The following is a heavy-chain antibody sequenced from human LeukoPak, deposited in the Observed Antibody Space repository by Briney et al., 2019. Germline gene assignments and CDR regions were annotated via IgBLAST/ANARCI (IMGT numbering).Heavy chain of an antibody. D-gene: IGHD3-10*02. CDR2: ISSSSSYI. CDR1: GFTFSSYS. V-gene: IGHV3-21*01. J-gene: IGHJ4*02. Sequence: GGSLRLSCAVSGFTFSSYSMCWVREAPGKGLEWGSFISSSSSYIYYADSVRGRFTISRDNAKNSLYLQMNSLRAEDTAVYYCARGTMFPYYFDYWGQGTLVTVSS. CDR3: ARGTMFPYYFDY.